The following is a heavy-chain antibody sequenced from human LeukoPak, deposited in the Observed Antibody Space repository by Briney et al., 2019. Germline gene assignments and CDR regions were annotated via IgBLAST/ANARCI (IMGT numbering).Heavy chain of an antibody. D-gene: IGHD2-21*02. CDR1: GGSISSSRYY. CDR2: IYYSGST. CDR3: ARRAPIVVVTSYYFDY. V-gene: IGHV4-39*01. Sequence: PSETLSLTCTVSGGSISSSRYYWGWIRQPPGTGLEWIGSIYYSGSTYYNPYLKSRDTISVDTSKNQFSLKLSSVTAPDTAVYYCARRAPIVVVTSYYFDYWGQGTLVTVSS. J-gene: IGHJ4*02.